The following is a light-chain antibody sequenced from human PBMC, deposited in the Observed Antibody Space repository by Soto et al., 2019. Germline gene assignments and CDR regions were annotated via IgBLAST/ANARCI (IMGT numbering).Light chain of an antibody. CDR2: GAS. V-gene: IGKV3-20*01. J-gene: IGKJ1*01. Sequence: EIVLTQSPGTLSLSPGERATLSCRASQSVSSNSLAWYQQKPGQGPRLLIYGASSRATGIPDRFSGSGSGTDFTLTISGLEPEGFAVYYCQQYGSSPETFGQGTKVEIK. CDR3: QQYGSSPET. CDR1: QSVSSNS.